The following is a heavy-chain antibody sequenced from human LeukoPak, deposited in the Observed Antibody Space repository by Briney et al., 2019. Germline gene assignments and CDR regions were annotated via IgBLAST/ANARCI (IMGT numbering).Heavy chain of an antibody. V-gene: IGHV4-34*01. D-gene: IGHD3-10*01. CDR1: GGSFSGYY. J-gene: IGHJ4*02. Sequence: SETLSLTCAVYGGSFSGYYWSWIRQPPGKGLEWIGEINHSGSTNYNPSLKSRVTISVDTSKNQFSLKLSSVTAADTAVYYCARRRRWFGELSYDYWGQGTLVTVSS. CDR3: ARRRRWFGELSYDY. CDR2: INHSGST.